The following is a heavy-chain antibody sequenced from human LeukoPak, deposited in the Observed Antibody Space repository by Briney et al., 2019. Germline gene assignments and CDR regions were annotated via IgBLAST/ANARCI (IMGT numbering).Heavy chain of an antibody. CDR1: GGSISTYY. CDR2: INHSGST. Sequence: SETLSLTCTVSGGSISTYYWSWIRQPPGKGLEWIGEINHSGSTNYNPSPKSRVTISVDTSKNQFSLKLSSVTAEDTAMYYCARDLSYSDTGGYPDYWGQGTLVTVSS. V-gene: IGHV4-34*01. CDR3: ARDLSYSDTGGYPDY. J-gene: IGHJ4*02. D-gene: IGHD3-22*01.